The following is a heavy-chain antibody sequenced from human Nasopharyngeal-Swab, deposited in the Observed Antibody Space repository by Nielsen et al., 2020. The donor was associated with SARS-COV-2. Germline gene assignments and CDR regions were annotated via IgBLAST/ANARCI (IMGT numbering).Heavy chain of an antibody. D-gene: IGHD3-22*01. V-gene: IGHV4-59*01. CDR2: IYYSWST. Sequence: WIRQPPGKGLEWIGYIYYSWSTNYNPSLKSRVTISVDTSKNQFSLKLSSVTAADTAVYYCARVGTYYYDSSGHLNYYYYYYMDVWGKGTTVTVSS. CDR3: ARVGTYYYDSSGHLNYYYYYYMDV. J-gene: IGHJ6*03.